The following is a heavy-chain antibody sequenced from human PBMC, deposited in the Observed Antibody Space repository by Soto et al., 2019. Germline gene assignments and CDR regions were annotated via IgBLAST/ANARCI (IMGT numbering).Heavy chain of an antibody. CDR1: GGSISSGGYY. Sequence: QVQLQESGPGLVKPSQTLSLTCTVSGGSISSGGYYWSWIRQHPGKGLEWIGYIYYSGSTYYNPSRKSRVNRSVDTSKNQFSLKLSSVTAADTAVYYCARDDSHGSYYGMDVWGQGTTVTVSS. CDR2: IYYSGST. V-gene: IGHV4-31*03. J-gene: IGHJ6*02. D-gene: IGHD1-26*01. CDR3: ARDDSHGSYYGMDV.